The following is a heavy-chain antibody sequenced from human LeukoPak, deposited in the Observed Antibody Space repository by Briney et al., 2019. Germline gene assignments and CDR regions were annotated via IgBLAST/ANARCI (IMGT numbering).Heavy chain of an antibody. Sequence: GGSLRLSCAASGFTFSSYGMSWVRQAPGKGLEWVSAISGSGGSTYYADSVKGRFTISRDNSKNTLYLQMNSLRAEDTAVYYCARDFYSSGWVEYWGQGTLVTVSS. V-gene: IGHV3-23*01. CDR3: ARDFYSSGWVEY. CDR1: GFTFSSYG. J-gene: IGHJ4*02. CDR2: ISGSGGST. D-gene: IGHD6-19*01.